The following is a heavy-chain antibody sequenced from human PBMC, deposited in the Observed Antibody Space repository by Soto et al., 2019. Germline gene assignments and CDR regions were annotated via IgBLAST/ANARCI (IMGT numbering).Heavy chain of an antibody. J-gene: IGHJ5*02. Sequence: PSETLSLTCSVSGGSISGSPYLWGWIRQPPGKGLEWIGSVYYSGINYYNPSLKSRVTISVDTSKNQFSLRLTSVSAADTAVYYCARMGSGWNNWFDPWGQGTLVTVS. D-gene: IGHD6-19*01. CDR1: GGSISGSPYL. CDR3: ARMGSGWNNWFDP. V-gene: IGHV4-39*01. CDR2: VYYSGIN.